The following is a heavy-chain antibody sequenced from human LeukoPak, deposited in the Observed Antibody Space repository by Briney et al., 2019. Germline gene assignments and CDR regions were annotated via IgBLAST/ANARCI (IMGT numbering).Heavy chain of an antibody. CDR2: ISSSGSAI. CDR1: GFAFSSNE. CDR3: ARGGYTSSWEPPGGY. J-gene: IGHJ4*02. Sequence: GGSLRLSCAASGFAFSSNEMNWVRQAPGKGLEWVSFISSSGSAIYYADSVKGRFTISRDNAKNSLYLLMNSLRAEGTAVYYCARGGYTSSWEPPGGYWGQGTLVTVSS. V-gene: IGHV3-48*03. D-gene: IGHD6-13*01.